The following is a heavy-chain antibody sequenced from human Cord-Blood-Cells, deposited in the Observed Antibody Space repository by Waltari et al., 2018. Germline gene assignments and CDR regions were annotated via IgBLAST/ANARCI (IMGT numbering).Heavy chain of an antibody. J-gene: IGHJ3*02. CDR3: ARLRAAVAGDAFDI. D-gene: IGHD6-19*01. Sequence: QLQLQESGPGLVKPSETLSLTCTVSGGSISSSSYYWGWIRQPPGKGLEWIGSIYYSGSPSYNQSLKSRVTISVDTSKNQFSLKLGSVTTADTAVYYCARLRAAVAGDAFDIWGQGTMVTVSS. V-gene: IGHV4-39*07. CDR1: GGSISSSSYY. CDR2: IYYSGSP.